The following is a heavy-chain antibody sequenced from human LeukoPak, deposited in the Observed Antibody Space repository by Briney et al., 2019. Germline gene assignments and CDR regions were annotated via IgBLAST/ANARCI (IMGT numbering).Heavy chain of an antibody. V-gene: IGHV3-11*04. J-gene: IGHJ4*02. CDR3: ARQAIAVAGTLGSYYFDY. D-gene: IGHD6-19*01. Sequence: GGSLRLSCAASGFTFSDYYMSWIRQAPGKGLEWVSYISSSGSTVYYADSVKGRFTISRDNAKNSLYLQMNSLRAEDTAVYYCARQAIAVAGTLGSYYFDYWGQGTLVTVSS. CDR1: GFTFSDYY. CDR2: ISSSGSTV.